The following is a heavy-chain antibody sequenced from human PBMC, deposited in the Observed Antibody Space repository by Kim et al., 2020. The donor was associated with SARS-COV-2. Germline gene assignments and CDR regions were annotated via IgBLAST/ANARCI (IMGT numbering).Heavy chain of an antibody. J-gene: IGHJ5*02. CDR1: GFTFSSYA. V-gene: IGHV3-23*01. Sequence: GGSLRLSCAASGFTFSSYAMSWVRQAPGKGLEWVSAISGSGGSTYYADSVKGRFTISRDNSKNTLYLQMNSLRAEDTAVYYCATSPPGVVIISFSGDNWFDPWGQGTLVTVSS. D-gene: IGHD3-3*01. CDR3: ATSPPGVVIISFSGDNWFDP. CDR2: ISGSGGST.